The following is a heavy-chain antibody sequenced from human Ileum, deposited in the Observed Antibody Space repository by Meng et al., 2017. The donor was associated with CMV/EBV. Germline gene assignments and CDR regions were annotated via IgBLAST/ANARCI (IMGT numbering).Heavy chain of an antibody. J-gene: IGHJ6*02. D-gene: IGHD3-9*01. CDR2: ISGSGGST. CDR3: ARDCGYDISGPRMDV. CDR1: GFTFSSYA. V-gene: IGHV3-23*01. Sequence: GGSLRLSCAASGFTFSSYAMSWVRQAPGKGLEWVSAISGSGGSTYYADSVKGRFTISRDNSKNSLYLHLNSLRVEDTAVYYCARDCGYDISGPRMDVWGQGTTVTVSS.